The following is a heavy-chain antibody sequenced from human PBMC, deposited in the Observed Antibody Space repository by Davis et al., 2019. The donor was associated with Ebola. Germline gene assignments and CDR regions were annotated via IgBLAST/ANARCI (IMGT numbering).Heavy chain of an antibody. D-gene: IGHD3-22*01. J-gene: IGHJ4*02. CDR1: GGTFSSYA. CDR3: VKGSITMTVVVYFDL. CDR2: ITNNGGST. V-gene: IGHV3-64D*06. Sequence: SCKASGGTFSSYAMHWVRQAPGKGLQYVSGITNNGGSTYYADSVKGRFIISRDNSKNTLYLQMSSLRIEDTAVYYCVKGSITMTVVVYFDLRSQGTLVTVSS.